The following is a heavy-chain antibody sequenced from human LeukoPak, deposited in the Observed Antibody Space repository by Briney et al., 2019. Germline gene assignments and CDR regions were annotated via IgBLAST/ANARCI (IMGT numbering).Heavy chain of an antibody. J-gene: IGHJ4*02. V-gene: IGHV3-23*01. CDR1: GFTFSSSA. D-gene: IGHD6-19*01. CDR3: ARNLAVAGNYYFDY. Sequence: GGSLRLSCAASGFTFSSSAMSWVRQAPGKGLKWVSGISTSGGSTYYSDSVKGRFTISRDNSKNTLYLQMNSLRAEDTAVYYCARNLAVAGNYYFDYWGQGTLVTVSS. CDR2: ISTSGGST.